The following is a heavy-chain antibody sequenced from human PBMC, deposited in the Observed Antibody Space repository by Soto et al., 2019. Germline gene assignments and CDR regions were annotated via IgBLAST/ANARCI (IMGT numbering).Heavy chain of an antibody. D-gene: IGHD3-9*01. Sequence: PGGSLRLSCAASGFTFSSYAMSWVRQAPGKGLEWVSAISGSGGSTYYADSVKGRFTISRDNSKNTLYLQMNSLRAEDTAVYYCAKGNLPVLRYFDWHPTPAAFWGQGTMVTVSS. J-gene: IGHJ3*01. CDR3: AKGNLPVLRYFDWHPTPAAF. CDR2: ISGSGGST. V-gene: IGHV3-23*01. CDR1: GFTFSSYA.